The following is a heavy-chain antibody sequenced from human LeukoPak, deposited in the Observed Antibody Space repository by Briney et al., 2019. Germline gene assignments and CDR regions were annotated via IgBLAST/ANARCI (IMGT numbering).Heavy chain of an antibody. D-gene: IGHD6-19*01. CDR2: IIPIFGTA. V-gene: IGHV1-69*01. CDR3: ARVGYSSGWYHDY. Sequence: SVKVSCKASGGTFSSYAISWVRQAPGQRLEWMGGIIPIFGTANYTRKFQGRVTITADESTSTAYMELSSLRSEDTAVYYCARVGYSSGWYHDYWGQGTLVTVSS. CDR1: GGTFSSYA. J-gene: IGHJ4*02.